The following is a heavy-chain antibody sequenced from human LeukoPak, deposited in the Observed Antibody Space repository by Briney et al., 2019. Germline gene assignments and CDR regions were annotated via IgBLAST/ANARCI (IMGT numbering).Heavy chain of an antibody. CDR2: LDPNSGNA. D-gene: IGHD7-27*01. Sequence: GASVKVFCKASGYIFTTYDIGWVRQATGQGLEWMGWLDPNSGNAGYAQKFQGRVTISRNTSMSTAYMELSSLRSDDTAIYYCARRKFLGWFDLWGQGTLVTVSS. CDR3: ARRKFLGWFDL. CDR1: GYIFTTYD. V-gene: IGHV1-8*03. J-gene: IGHJ5*02.